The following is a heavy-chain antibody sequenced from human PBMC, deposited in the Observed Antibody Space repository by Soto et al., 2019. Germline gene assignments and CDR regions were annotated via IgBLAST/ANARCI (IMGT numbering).Heavy chain of an antibody. CDR3: AKDAPGYDFWSGYHVFSYYFDY. D-gene: IGHD3-3*01. CDR2: ISGSGGST. V-gene: IGHV3-23*01. J-gene: IGHJ4*02. CDR1: GFTFSSYA. Sequence: EVQLLESGGGLVQPGGSLRLSCAASGFTFSSYAMSWVRQAPGKGLEWVSAISGSGGSTYYADSVKGRFTISRDNSKNTLYLQMNSLRAEDTAVYYCAKDAPGYDFWSGYHVFSYYFDYWGQGTLVTVSS.